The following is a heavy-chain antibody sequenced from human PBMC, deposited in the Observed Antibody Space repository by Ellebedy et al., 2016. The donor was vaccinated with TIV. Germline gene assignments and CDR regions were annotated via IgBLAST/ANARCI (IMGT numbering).Heavy chain of an antibody. CDR2: IKQYGSEK. J-gene: IGHJ4*02. V-gene: IGHV3-7*01. Sequence: GESLKISXAASGFTFSSYWMSWVRQAPGKGLEWVANIKQYGSEKYYVDSVKGRFTISRDNAKNSLYLQMNSLRAEDTAVYYWIEGYWGQGTLVTVSS. CDR1: GFTFSSYW. CDR3: IEGY.